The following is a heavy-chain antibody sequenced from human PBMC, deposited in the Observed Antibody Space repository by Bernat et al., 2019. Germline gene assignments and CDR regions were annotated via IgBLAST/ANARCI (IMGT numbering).Heavy chain of an antibody. CDR1: GDSISSSYW. J-gene: IGHJ4*02. CDR3: ASHMIVVVYFDY. Sequence: QVQLQESGPGLVKPSGTLSLTCAVSGDSISSSYWWSWVRQPPGKGLEWIGEIQHSGSTNYNPSLKSRVTISVDKSKNQFSLKLSSVTAADTAVYYCASHMIVVVYFDYWGQGTLVTVSS. CDR2: IQHSGST. D-gene: IGHD3-22*01. V-gene: IGHV4-4*02.